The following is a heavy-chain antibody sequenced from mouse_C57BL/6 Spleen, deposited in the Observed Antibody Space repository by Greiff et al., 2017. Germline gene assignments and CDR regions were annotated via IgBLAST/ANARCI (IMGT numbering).Heavy chain of an antibody. V-gene: IGHV1-15*01. D-gene: IGHD3-3*01. Sequence: QVQLQQSGAELVRPGASVTLSCKASGYTFTDYEMHWVKQTPVHGLAWIGALAPETGGNAYNQKFKGKAILTADKASSTAYMELSSLTSEDSAVYYCTRGGGTDFDYWGQGTTLTVSS. CDR2: LAPETGGN. J-gene: IGHJ2*01. CDR1: GYTFTDYE. CDR3: TRGGGTDFDY.